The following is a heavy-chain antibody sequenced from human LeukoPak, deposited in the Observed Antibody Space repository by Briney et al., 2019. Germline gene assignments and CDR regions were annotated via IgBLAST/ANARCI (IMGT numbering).Heavy chain of an antibody. V-gene: IGHV1-69*13. CDR3: ARDSVDSSGYYSLNYYYGMDV. CDR2: IIPIFGTA. D-gene: IGHD3-22*01. Sequence: SVKVSCKASGYTFTSYYMHWVRQAPGQGLEWMGGIIPIFGTANYAQKFQGRVTITADESTSTAYMELSSLRSEDTAVYYCARDSVDSSGYYSLNYYYGMDVWGQGTTVTVSS. J-gene: IGHJ6*02. CDR1: GYTFTSYY.